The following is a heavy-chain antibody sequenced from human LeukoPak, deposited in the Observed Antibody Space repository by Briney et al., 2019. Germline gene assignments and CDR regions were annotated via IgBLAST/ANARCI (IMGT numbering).Heavy chain of an antibody. CDR2: ISSYSTYI. Sequence: GGSLRLSCAASGFSFSDYSMIWVRQAPGKGLEGVSFISSYSTYIYYADSLKGRFTISRDNAKNSLYLQMNSLRAEDTAVYYCARDSFAGYDSSGYSSYDYWGQGTLVTVSS. V-gene: IGHV3-21*01. CDR1: GFSFSDYS. CDR3: ARDSFAGYDSSGYSSYDY. J-gene: IGHJ4*02. D-gene: IGHD3-22*01.